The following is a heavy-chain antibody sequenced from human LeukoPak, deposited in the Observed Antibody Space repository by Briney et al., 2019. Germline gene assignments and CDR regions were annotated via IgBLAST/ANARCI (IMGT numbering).Heavy chain of an antibody. CDR1: GFTFSNYW. CDR2: IKSDGSST. J-gene: IGHJ4*02. V-gene: IGHV3-74*01. D-gene: IGHD6-13*01. CDR3: ARGGDSSNWYPGYFDY. Sequence: GGSLRLSCAASGFTFSNYWMHWVRQAPGKGPVWVSRIKSDGSSTRFADSVQGRFTIPRDNGKNTLYLQMNSLRAEDTAVYYCARGGDSSNWYPGYFDYWGQGALVTVSS.